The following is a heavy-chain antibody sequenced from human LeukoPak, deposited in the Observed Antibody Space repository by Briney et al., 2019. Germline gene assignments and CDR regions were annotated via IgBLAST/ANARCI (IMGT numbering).Heavy chain of an antibody. V-gene: IGHV4-30-4*08. CDR3: ARDIVVVPAANNYYYYMDV. CDR2: IYYSGST. D-gene: IGHD2-2*01. J-gene: IGHJ6*03. CDR1: GGSISSGDYY. Sequence: SQTLSLTCTVSGGSISSGDYYWSWIRQPPGKGLEWIGYIYYSGSTYYNPSLKSRVTISVDTSKNQFSLKLSSVTAADTAVYYCARDIVVVPAANNYYYYMDVWGKGTTVTVSS.